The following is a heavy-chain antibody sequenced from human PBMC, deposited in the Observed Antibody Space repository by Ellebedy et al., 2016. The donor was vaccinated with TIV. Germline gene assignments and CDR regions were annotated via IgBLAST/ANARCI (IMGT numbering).Heavy chain of an antibody. Sequence: AASVKVSCKASGYNFIDYYIHRVRQAPGQGLEWMGWINPNSGSTKYAQKFQGRVTVTRDTSITTAYMELTRLISDDTAVYYCARVGSSWYRRFDPWGQGTLVTVSS. CDR1: GYNFIDYY. J-gene: IGHJ5*02. D-gene: IGHD6-13*01. V-gene: IGHV1-2*02. CDR2: INPNSGST. CDR3: ARVGSSWYRRFDP.